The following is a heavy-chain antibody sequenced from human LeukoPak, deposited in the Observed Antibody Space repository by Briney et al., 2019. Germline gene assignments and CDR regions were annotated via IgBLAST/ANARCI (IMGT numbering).Heavy chain of an antibody. CDR3: ARGGYSGTYYFDY. CDR2: VWYDGTNI. J-gene: IGHJ4*02. Sequence: GGSLRLSCAASGFTFSIYGMHWVRQAPGKGLEWVAVVWYDGTNIHYVDSVKGRFTISRDNSKSTLYLQMNSLTAEDTAVYYCARGGYSGTYYFDYWGQGTLVTVSS. V-gene: IGHV3-33*01. D-gene: IGHD1-26*01. CDR1: GFTFSIYG.